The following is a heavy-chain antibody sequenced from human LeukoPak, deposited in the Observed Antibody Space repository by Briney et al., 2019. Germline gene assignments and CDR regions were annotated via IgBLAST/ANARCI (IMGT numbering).Heavy chain of an antibody. CDR2: ISGSGGST. CDR1: GFTFSSYA. D-gene: IGHD3-22*01. CDR3: AKDLEYYDSSGHFDY. V-gene: IGHV3-23*01. Sequence: GGSLRLSCAASGFTFSSYAMSWVRQAPGKGLEWESAISGSGGSTYYADSVKGRFTISRDNSKNTLYLQMNSLRAEDTAVYYCAKDLEYYDSSGHFDYWGQGTLVTVSS. J-gene: IGHJ4*02.